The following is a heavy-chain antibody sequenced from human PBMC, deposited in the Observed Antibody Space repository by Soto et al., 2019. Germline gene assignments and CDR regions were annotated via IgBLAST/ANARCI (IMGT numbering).Heavy chain of an antibody. Sequence: PSETLPLTCPVSGGSISSGDYYRSWIRRPPGKGLEWIGYIYYSGSTYYNPSLKSRVTISVDTSKNQFSLKLSSVTAADTAVYYCARKSATFGGVIVIPNYYFDYWGQGTLVTVSS. CDR2: IYYSGST. CDR1: GGSISSGDYY. CDR3: ARKSATFGGVIVIPNYYFDY. D-gene: IGHD3-16*02. J-gene: IGHJ4*02. V-gene: IGHV4-30-4*01.